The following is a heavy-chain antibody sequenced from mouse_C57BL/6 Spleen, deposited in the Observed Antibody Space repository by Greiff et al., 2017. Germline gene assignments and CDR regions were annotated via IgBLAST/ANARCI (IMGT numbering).Heavy chain of an antibody. CDR1: GYTITNYW. CDR3: ARGTTVVATNYFDY. J-gene: IGHJ2*01. D-gene: IGHD1-1*01. V-gene: IGHV1-63*01. CDR2: IYPGGGYT. Sequence: VQLQQSGAELVRPGTSVKMSCKASGYTITNYWIGWAKQRPGHGLEWIGDIYPGGGYTNYNEKFKGKATLTADKSSSTAYMQFSSLTSEDSAIYYCARGTTVVATNYFDYWGQGTTLTVSS.